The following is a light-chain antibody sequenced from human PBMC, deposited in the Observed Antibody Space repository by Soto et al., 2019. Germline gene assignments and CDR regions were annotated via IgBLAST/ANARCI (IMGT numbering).Light chain of an antibody. J-gene: IGLJ1*01. CDR3: TSCITANTRCV. Sequence: LTQPASVSGSPGQSITISCSGTSSDIGRYNYVSWFQQHPGKVPKLVIFEVNYRPSGVSDRFSGSKSGNTASLTITGLQAEDEADYYCTSCITANTRCVFGSGTKVTVL. CDR1: SSDIGRYNY. V-gene: IGLV2-14*01. CDR2: EVN.